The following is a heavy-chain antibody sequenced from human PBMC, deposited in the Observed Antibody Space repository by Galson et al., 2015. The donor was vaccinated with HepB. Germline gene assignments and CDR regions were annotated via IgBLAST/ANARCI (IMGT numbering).Heavy chain of an antibody. CDR3: ARIEVTSYYYGMDV. J-gene: IGHJ6*02. CDR1: GFSLSTSGMC. CDR2: IDWDDDK. D-gene: IGHD2-21*02. V-gene: IGHV2-70*11. Sequence: PALVKPTQTLTLTCTFSGFSLSTSGMCVSWIRQPPGKALEWLARIDWDDDKYYSTSLKTRLTISKDTSKNQVVLTMTNMDPVDTATYYCARIEVTSYYYGMDVWGQGTTVTVSS.